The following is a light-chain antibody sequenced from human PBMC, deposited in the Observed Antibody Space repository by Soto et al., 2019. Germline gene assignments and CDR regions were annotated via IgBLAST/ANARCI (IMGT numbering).Light chain of an antibody. CDR2: KVS. J-gene: IGKJ2*03. Sequence: VVLTQSPLSLPVTLGQPASISCRSSQSLVYCDGNNYLNWFQQRPGQSPRPLIYKVSDWDSEVTDRFIGSGSGTDCTLNISRVEAEDVGVYYCRQGTHWPPYSFGQGTKLEIK. CDR1: QSLVYCDGNNY. CDR3: RQGTHWPPYS. V-gene: IGKV2D-30*01.